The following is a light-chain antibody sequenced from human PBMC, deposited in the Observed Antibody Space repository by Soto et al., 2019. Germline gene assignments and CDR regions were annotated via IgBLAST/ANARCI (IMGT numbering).Light chain of an antibody. J-gene: IGLJ2*01. CDR1: SSNIGSNT. V-gene: IGLV1-44*01. Sequence: QSVLTQPPSASGTTWQRVTISCSGSSSNIGSNTVNWYQQLPGTAPKLLIYSNNQRPSGVPDRFSGSKSGTSASLAISGLQSEDEADYYCAAWDDSLNGHVVFGGGTKLTVL. CDR2: SNN. CDR3: AAWDDSLNGHVV.